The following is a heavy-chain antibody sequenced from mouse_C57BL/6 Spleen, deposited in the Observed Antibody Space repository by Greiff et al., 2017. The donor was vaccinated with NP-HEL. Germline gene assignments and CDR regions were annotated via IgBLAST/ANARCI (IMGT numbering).Heavy chain of an antibody. V-gene: IGHV1-82*01. CDR2: IYPGDGDT. CDR1: GYAFSSSW. CDR3: AREEPDNYYAMDY. Sequence: VKLQQSGPELVKPGASVKISCKASGYAFSSSWMNWVKQRPGKGLEWIGRIYPGDGDTNYNGKFKGKATLTADKSSSTAYMQLSSLTSEDSAVYFCAREEPDNYYAMDYWGQGTSVTVSS. J-gene: IGHJ4*01. D-gene: IGHD6-1*01.